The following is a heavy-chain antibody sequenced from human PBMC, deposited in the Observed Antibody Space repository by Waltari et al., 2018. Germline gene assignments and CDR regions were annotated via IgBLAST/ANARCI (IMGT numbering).Heavy chain of an antibody. V-gene: IGHV4-59*08. Sequence: QVQLQESGPGLVKPSETLSLTCTVSGGSISSHYWSWIRQPPGKGLEWIGYIYYSGSTNYNPSLKSRVTISVDTSKNQFSLKLSSVTAADTAVYYCARPYGDYDERYFDLWGRGTLVTVSS. J-gene: IGHJ2*01. CDR1: GGSISSHY. CDR2: IYYSGST. D-gene: IGHD4-17*01. CDR3: ARPYGDYDERYFDL.